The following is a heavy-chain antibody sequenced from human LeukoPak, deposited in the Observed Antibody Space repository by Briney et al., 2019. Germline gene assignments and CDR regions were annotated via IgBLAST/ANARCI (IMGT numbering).Heavy chain of an antibody. CDR1: GFTFSSYA. V-gene: IGHV3-30*04. CDR3: AKDGDSSGWDTYYYYYYMDV. Sequence: GGSLRLSCAASGFTFSSYAMHWVRQAPGKGLEWVAVISYDGSNKYYADSVKGRSTISRDNSKNTLYLQMNSLRAEDTAVYYCAKDGDSSGWDTYYYYYYMDVWGKGTTVTISS. CDR2: ISYDGSNK. D-gene: IGHD6-19*01. J-gene: IGHJ6*03.